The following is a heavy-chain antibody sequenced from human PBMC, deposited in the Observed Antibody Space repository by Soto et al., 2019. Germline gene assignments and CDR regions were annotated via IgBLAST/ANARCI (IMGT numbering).Heavy chain of an antibody. CDR3: ARVSYGSKPTRFDY. V-gene: IGHV3-7*01. Sequence: EVQRVESGGGLVQPGGSLRLSCAASGFTFSSYWTSWVRQAPGKGLEWVANIKQDGSEKYYVDSVKGRFTISRDNAKNSLYLQMNSLRAEDTAVYYCARVSYGSKPTRFDYWGQRTLVTVSS. CDR1: GFTFSSYW. D-gene: IGHD5-18*01. J-gene: IGHJ4*02. CDR2: IKQDGSEK.